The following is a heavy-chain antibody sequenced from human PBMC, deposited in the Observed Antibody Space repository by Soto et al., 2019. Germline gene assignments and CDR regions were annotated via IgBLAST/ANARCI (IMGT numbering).Heavy chain of an antibody. Sequence: SETLSLTCSVSGASISSNHWTWIRQPPGKGLEWIGCMYDSVTTRYDSFFKGRVTISIDTSKNQFSLNLSSVTAADTAVYYCATYEMGGAGRGHWGQGTLVTVSS. J-gene: IGHJ4*02. D-gene: IGHD1-26*01. CDR3: ATYEMGGAGRGH. V-gene: IGHV4-59*01. CDR1: GASISSNH. CDR2: MYDSVTT.